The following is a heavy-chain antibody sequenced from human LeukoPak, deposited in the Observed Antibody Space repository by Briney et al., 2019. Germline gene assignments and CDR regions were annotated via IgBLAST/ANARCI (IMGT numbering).Heavy chain of an antibody. D-gene: IGHD3-10*01. J-gene: IGHJ5*02. V-gene: IGHV4-39*07. Sequence: PSETLSLTCTVSGGSISSSSYYWGWIRQPPGKGLEWIGSIYYSGSTYYNPSLKSRVTISVDTSKNQFSLKLSSVTAADTAVYYCARLRTYYYGSGSYCWFDPWGQGTLVTVSS. CDR1: GGSISSSSYY. CDR3: ARLRTYYYGSGSYCWFDP. CDR2: IYYSGST.